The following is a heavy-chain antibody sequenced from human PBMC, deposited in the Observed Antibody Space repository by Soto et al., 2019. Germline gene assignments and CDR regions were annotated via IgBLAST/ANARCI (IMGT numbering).Heavy chain of an antibody. Sequence: QVQLQQWGAGLLKPSETLSLTCAVYGGSFSGYYWSWIRQPPGKGLEWIGEINHSGSTNYNPSLKSRVTISVDTSKNQCSLKLSSVTAADTAVYYCAREPRPTYYYDSSGYGRNLFDPWGQGTLVTVSS. CDR2: INHSGST. V-gene: IGHV4-34*01. D-gene: IGHD3-22*01. CDR1: GGSFSGYY. J-gene: IGHJ5*02. CDR3: AREPRPTYYYDSSGYGRNLFDP.